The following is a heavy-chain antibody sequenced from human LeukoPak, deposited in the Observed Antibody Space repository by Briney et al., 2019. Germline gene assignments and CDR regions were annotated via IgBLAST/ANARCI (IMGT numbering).Heavy chain of an antibody. CDR3: ASSSAWAGIFDY. CDR2: INQDGSGK. Sequence: GGSLRLSCAASGFTFSQNWMTWVRQAPGKGLERVANINQDGSGKYYVDSVDGRFTISRDNAKNSLYLQMNSLRAEDTAVYYCASSSAWAGIFDYWGQGTLVTVSS. CDR1: GFTFSQNW. V-gene: IGHV3-7*01. D-gene: IGHD6-19*01. J-gene: IGHJ4*02.